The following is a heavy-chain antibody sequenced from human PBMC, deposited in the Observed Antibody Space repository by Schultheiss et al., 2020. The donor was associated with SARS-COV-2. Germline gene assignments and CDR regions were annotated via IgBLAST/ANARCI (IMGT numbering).Heavy chain of an antibody. Sequence: SVKVSCKASGGTFSSYAISWVRQAPGQGLEWMGGIIPIFGTANYAQKFQGRVTITADESTSTAYMELSSLRSEDTAVYYCARNLPYSDTWNDPHHYYYRMDVWGQGTTVTVSS. J-gene: IGHJ6*02. D-gene: IGHD1-1*01. CDR1: GGTFSSYA. CDR2: IIPIFGTA. V-gene: IGHV1-69*13. CDR3: ARNLPYSDTWNDPHHYYYRMDV.